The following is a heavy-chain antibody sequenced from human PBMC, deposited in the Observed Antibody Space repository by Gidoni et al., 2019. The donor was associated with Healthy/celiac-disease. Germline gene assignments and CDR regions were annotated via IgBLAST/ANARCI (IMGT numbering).Heavy chain of an antibody. CDR3: ARVLGPLGYFDL. J-gene: IGHJ2*01. D-gene: IGHD6-6*01. V-gene: IGHV6-1*01. Sequence: NWIRQSPSRGLEWLGRTYYRSKWYNDYAVSVKSRITINPDTSKNQFSLQLNSVTPEDTAVYYCARVLGPLGYFDLWGRGTLVTVSS. CDR2: TYYRSKWYN.